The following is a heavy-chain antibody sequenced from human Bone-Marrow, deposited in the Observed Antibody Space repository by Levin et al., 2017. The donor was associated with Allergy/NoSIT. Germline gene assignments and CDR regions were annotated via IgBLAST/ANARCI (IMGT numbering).Heavy chain of an antibody. Sequence: GGSLRLSCVVSTMSFSSYAMSWVRQAPGKGLEWISTISGSGGTTYYADSVRGRFTISRDNSKNTLYLEMNSLRAEDTAVYYCATLNPPYTSAWYRGVLDNWGQGTLVTVSS. V-gene: IGHV3-23*01. J-gene: IGHJ4*02. CDR1: TMSFSSYA. CDR2: ISGSGGTT. D-gene: IGHD6-19*01. CDR3: ATLNPPYTSAWYRGVLDN.